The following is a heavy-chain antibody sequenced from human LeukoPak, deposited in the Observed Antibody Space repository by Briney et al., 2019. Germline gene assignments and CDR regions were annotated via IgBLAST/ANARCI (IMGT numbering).Heavy chain of an antibody. J-gene: IGHJ6*03. D-gene: IGHD3-22*01. CDR3: ARGRQDVTMIVVVMTAVSYYLDV. V-gene: IGHV4-34*01. Sequence: SETLSLTCAIYGGSFSGYYWTWIRQTPEKGLEWIGEMNPSGSTSYNPSLKSRVTISVDTSKNQFSLKLSSVTAADTAVYYCARGRQDVTMIVVVMTAVSYYLDVWGKGTTVTVS. CDR2: MNPSGST. CDR1: GGSFSGYY.